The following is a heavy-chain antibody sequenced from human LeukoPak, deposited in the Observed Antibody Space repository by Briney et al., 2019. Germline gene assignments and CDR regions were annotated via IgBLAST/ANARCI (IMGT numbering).Heavy chain of an antibody. Sequence: GGSLRLTCAVSGYTFSSYWMHWVRQAPGKGLVLVSRINSDGSSTSYADSVKGRFTISRDNAKNTLYLQMNSLRAEDTAVYYCARNNWNNWFDPWGQGTLVTVSS. CDR1: GYTFSSYW. V-gene: IGHV3-74*01. CDR3: ARNNWNNWFDP. J-gene: IGHJ5*02. CDR2: INSDGSST. D-gene: IGHD1-20*01.